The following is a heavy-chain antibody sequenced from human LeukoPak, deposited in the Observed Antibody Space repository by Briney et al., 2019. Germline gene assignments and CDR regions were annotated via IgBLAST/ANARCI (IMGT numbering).Heavy chain of an antibody. Sequence: SETLSLTCTVSGGSISSGGYYWSWIRQHPGKGLEWIGCIYYSGSTYYNPSLKSRVTISVDTSKNQFSLKLSSVTAADTAVYYCARRGVIYAFDIWGQGTMVTVSS. J-gene: IGHJ3*02. D-gene: IGHD3-16*02. V-gene: IGHV4-31*03. CDR3: ARRGVIYAFDI. CDR2: IYYSGST. CDR1: GGSISSGGYY.